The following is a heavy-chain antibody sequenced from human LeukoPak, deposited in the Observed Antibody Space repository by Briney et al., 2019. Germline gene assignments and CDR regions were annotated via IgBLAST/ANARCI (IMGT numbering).Heavy chain of an antibody. J-gene: IGHJ4*02. D-gene: IGHD1-26*01. CDR2: ISGSGDNT. CDR1: GFTFSSYA. Sequence: GGSLRLSCAASGFTFSSYAMSWVRQAPGKGLEWVSAISGSGDNTFYADSVKGRFTISRDDSQNTLYLQMDSLRAEDTAVYYCAKLSRSPWELLTFDYWGQGTLVTVSS. V-gene: IGHV3-23*01. CDR3: AKLSRSPWELLTFDY.